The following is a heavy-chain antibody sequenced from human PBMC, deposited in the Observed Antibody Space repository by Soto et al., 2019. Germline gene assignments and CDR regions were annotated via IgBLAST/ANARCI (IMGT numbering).Heavy chain of an antibody. CDR1: GGSISSYY. V-gene: IGHV4-59*01. CDR3: AREGLTGTMGDYYYYYGMDV. CDR2: IYYSGST. Sequence: SETLSLTCTVSGGSISSYYWSWIRQPPGQGLEWVGYIYYSGSTNYNPSLKSRVTITVDTSKNQFYLKLSSVTAADTAVYYCAREGLTGTMGDYYYYYGMDVWGQGTTVTVSS. J-gene: IGHJ6*02. D-gene: IGHD1-7*01.